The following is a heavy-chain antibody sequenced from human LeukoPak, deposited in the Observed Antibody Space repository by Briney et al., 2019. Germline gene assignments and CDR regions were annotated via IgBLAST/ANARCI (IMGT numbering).Heavy chain of an antibody. CDR2: INPNSGGT. J-gene: IGHJ6*02. Sequence: ASVKVSCKASGYTFTGYYMHWVRQAPGQGLEWMGWINPNSGGTNYAQKFQGWVTMTRDTSISTAYMELSRLRSDDTAVYYWARAPGGSGWFDYYYYGIDVWGQGTTVTVSS. CDR3: ARAPGGSGWFDYYYYGIDV. V-gene: IGHV1-2*04. D-gene: IGHD6-19*01. CDR1: GYTFTGYY.